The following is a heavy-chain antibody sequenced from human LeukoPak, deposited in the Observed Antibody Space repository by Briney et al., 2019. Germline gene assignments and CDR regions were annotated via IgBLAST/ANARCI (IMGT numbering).Heavy chain of an antibody. CDR2: IYYSGST. CDR3: ARRSAGWETPFDY. CDR1: GGSISSYY. J-gene: IGHJ4*02. D-gene: IGHD1-26*01. Sequence: SETLSLTCTVSGGSISSYYWSWIWQPPGKGLEWIGYIYYSGSTNYNPSLKSRVTISVDTSKNQFSLKLSSVTAADTAVYYRARRSAGWETPFDYWGQGTLVTVSS. V-gene: IGHV4-59*08.